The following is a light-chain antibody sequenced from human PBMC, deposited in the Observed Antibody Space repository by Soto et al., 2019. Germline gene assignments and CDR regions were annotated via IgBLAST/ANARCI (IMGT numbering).Light chain of an antibody. CDR3: QQYGNSPQT. CDR1: QSVDIN. J-gene: IGKJ1*01. V-gene: IGKV3-20*01. CDR2: GAS. Sequence: ESVLTQSPATLAVSPCERATLSPSASQSVDINLAWYQQRPGQAPRLLIYGASSRATGIPNRFSGSGSGTDFTLTISRLEPEDFAVYYCQQYGNSPQTFGQATKVDIK.